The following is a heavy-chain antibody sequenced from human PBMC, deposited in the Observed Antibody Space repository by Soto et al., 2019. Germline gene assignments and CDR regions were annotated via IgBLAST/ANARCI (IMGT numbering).Heavy chain of an antibody. CDR2: MNPNSGNT. J-gene: IGHJ5*02. CDR1: GYTFTSYD. V-gene: IGHV1-8*01. CDR3: ARGGFSRGITGTTRTEGGCLDP. Sequence: QVQLVQSGAEVKKPGASVKVSCKASGYTFTSYDINWVRQATGQGLEWMGWMNPNSGNTGYAQKFQGRVAMTRNTSIRTAYMELSSLRSEDTAVYYCARGGFSRGITGTTRTEGGCLDPWGQGTLVTVSS. D-gene: IGHD1-7*01.